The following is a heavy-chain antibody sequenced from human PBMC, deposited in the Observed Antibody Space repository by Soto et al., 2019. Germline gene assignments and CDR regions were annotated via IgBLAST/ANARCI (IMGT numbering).Heavy chain of an antibody. CDR2: ISGSGGST. J-gene: IGHJ4*02. Sequence: AGSLRLSCEASGLTFSSYAMSWVRQAPGKGLEWVSAISGSGGSTYYVDSVKGRFTISRDNSKNTPYLQMNSLRGEDTAVYYCAKAGTYCGGDWYHSGDYFDYWGQGTLVTV. CDR1: GLTFSSYA. D-gene: IGHD2-21*02. V-gene: IGHV3-23*01. CDR3: AKAGTYCGGDWYHSGDYFDY.